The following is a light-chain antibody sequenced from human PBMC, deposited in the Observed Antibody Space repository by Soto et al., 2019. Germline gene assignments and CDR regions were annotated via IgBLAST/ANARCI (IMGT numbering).Light chain of an antibody. V-gene: IGKV3-15*01. J-gene: IGKJ1*01. CDR3: QQYNYWPPWT. CDR1: QSVTTN. CDR2: CAS. Sequence: EVVMTQSPATLSASPGERATLSCRASQSVTTNMAWYQQKPGQAPRPLIYCASSRATGIPARFSGSGSGTDFTLSISSRLSEDVAVNYYQQYNYWPPWTFGQGTKVEIK.